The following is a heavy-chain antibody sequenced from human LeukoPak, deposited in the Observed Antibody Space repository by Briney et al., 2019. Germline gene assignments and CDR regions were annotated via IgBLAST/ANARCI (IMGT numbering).Heavy chain of an antibody. V-gene: IGHV3-7*01. D-gene: IGHD5-24*01. CDR1: GFTFSSYW. CDR2: IKGDGSEK. Sequence: PGGSLRLSCAASGFTFSSYWMSWVRLAPGKGLEGVANIKGDGSEKWYADSVKGRFTTSRDNAQNSVHLQMNSLRAEDTAVYHCARDEYRSRWLHPWGQGTLVTVTS. J-gene: IGHJ5*02. CDR3: ARDEYRSRWLHP.